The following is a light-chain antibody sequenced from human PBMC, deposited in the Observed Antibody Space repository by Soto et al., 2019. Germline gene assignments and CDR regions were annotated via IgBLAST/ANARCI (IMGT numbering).Light chain of an antibody. J-gene: IGKJ1*01. V-gene: IGKV3-15*01. Sequence: EIVMTQSPATLSLSPGQTATLSCRASQSVSSKLAWYQQRPGQAPRLLIYSASTRATGIPARFSGSGSGTEFTLTISSLQSEDFAVYYCHQYNHWLTWTFGQGTKV. CDR1: QSVSSK. CDR3: HQYNHWLTWT. CDR2: SAS.